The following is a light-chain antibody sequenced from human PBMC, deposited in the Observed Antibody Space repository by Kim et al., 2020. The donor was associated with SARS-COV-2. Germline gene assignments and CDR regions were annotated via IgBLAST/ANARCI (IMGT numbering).Light chain of an antibody. CDR2: KTS. J-gene: IGKJ1*01. CDR3: QQYHTHST. Sequence: PASEGETVTITCRASQNVNIWLAWYQQKPGQVPKLLSHKTSGLQGGVPSRFSGGGSGTDFTLTNSSLQPDDFATYYCQQYHTHSTFGQGTKVDIK. CDR1: QNVNIW. V-gene: IGKV1-5*03.